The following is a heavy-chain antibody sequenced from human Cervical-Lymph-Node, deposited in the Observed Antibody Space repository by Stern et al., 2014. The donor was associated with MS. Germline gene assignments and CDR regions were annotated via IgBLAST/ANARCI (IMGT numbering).Heavy chain of an antibody. V-gene: IGHV3-48*01. J-gene: IGHJ5*01. D-gene: IGHD1-1*01. CDR1: GFPLSIYS. CDR3: ARDDWVERLDS. CDR2: ISTISTI. Sequence: QLVQSGGGLVQPGGSLRLSCAASGFPLSIYSMNWVRQARGKGLEWVSYISTISTIYYADSVKGRFTISRDNAKNSLYLQMNSLRAEDTAVYFCARDDWVERLDSWGQGTLVTVSS.